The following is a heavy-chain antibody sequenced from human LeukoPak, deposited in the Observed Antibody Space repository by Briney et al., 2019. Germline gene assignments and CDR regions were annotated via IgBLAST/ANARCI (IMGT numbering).Heavy chain of an antibody. V-gene: IGHV3-23*01. Sequence: GGSLRLSCAASGFTFSSYALYWVRQAPGKGLEWVSGMTGSGGSTYYADSVKGRFTISRDNSKNTLYLQMNSLKAEDTAVYYCARVGRYFDWLPRPYYYYGMDVWGKGTTVTVSS. D-gene: IGHD3-9*01. CDR3: ARVGRYFDWLPRPYYYYGMDV. CDR1: GFTFSSYA. J-gene: IGHJ6*04. CDR2: MTGSGGST.